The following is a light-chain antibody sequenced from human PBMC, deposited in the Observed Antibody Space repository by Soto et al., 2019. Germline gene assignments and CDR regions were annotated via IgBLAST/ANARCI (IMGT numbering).Light chain of an antibody. CDR3: QQIYSAPLT. V-gene: IGKV1-39*01. Sequence: DIQMTQSPSSLSASVGDRVTITCRASQSITTYLNWYRQKPGKAPKLLIYAASSLQSGVPSRFSGSGSETEFTLSISSLQPEDFATYFCQQIYSAPLTFGGVTKLEIK. CDR1: QSITTY. CDR2: AAS. J-gene: IGKJ4*01.